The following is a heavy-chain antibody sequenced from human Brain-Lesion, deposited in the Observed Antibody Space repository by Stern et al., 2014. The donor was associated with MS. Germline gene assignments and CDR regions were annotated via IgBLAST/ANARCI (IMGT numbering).Heavy chain of an antibody. CDR2: INPKRGGT. J-gene: IGHJ4*02. Sequence: VQLVESGAEVKKPGASVKVSCKASGYTFTGYYMHRVRQAPGQGLEWMGWINPKRGGTNYAQKFQGWVTMTRDTSINTAYMELSRLRSDDTAVYYCATYYYDSTGYNDFWGQGTLVTVSS. D-gene: IGHD3-22*01. V-gene: IGHV1-2*04. CDR3: ATYYYDSTGYNDF. CDR1: GYTFTGYY.